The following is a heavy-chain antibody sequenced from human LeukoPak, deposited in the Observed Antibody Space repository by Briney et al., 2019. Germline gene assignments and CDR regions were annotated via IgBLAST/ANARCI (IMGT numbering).Heavy chain of an antibody. Sequence: ESGPTLVNPTQTLTLTCTFSGFSLYSSGVGVGWIRQPPGKAPEWLAVIYWDDDKRYNPSLRSRLTMSKDASKGQVFLVISNMDPVDTATYYCAHRRPGHLTGWDNSYFDNWGPGTLVTVSS. D-gene: IGHD1/OR15-1a*01. J-gene: IGHJ4*02. V-gene: IGHV2-5*02. CDR3: AHRRPGHLTGWDNSYFDN. CDR2: IYWDDDK. CDR1: GFSLYSSGVG.